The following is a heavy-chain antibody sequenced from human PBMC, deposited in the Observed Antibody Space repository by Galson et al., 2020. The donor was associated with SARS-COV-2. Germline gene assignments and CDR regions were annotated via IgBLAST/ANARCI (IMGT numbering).Heavy chain of an antibody. D-gene: IGHD6-13*01. J-gene: IGHJ4*02. CDR2: IKQDGSEK. Sequence: GGSLRLSCAATGFTFSSYWKSWVRQAPGKGLEWVANIKQDGSEKYYVDSVKGRFTISRDNAKTSLYLQMNSLRAEDTAVYYCARLGSSSWNFDYLGQGTLVTVSS. CDR1: GFTFSSYW. V-gene: IGHV3-7*01. CDR3: ARLGSSSWNFDY.